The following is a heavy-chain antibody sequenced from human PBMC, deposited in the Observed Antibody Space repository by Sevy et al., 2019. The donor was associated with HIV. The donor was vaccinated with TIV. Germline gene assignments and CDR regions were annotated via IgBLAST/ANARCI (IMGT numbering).Heavy chain of an antibody. CDR2: ISNSGTTI. D-gene: IGHD4-17*01. Sequence: GESLKISCAASGFTFSSYEMNWVRQAPGKGLEWVSYISNSGTTISCSDSVRGRFSISRDNARNSLYLQMNSLRAEDTAVYYCARDLPPSATTVAHFDFWGQRTLVTVSS. V-gene: IGHV3-48*03. CDR1: GFTFSSYE. CDR3: ARDLPPSATTVAHFDF. J-gene: IGHJ4*02.